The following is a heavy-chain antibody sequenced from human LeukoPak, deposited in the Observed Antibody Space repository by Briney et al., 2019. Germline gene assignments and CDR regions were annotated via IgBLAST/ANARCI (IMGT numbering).Heavy chain of an antibody. CDR3: ARSKTLRFLEWYHQRPFDP. CDR1: GGSISSGGYY. Sequence: SETLSLTCTVSGGSISSGGYYWSWIRQPPGKGLEWIGYIYHSGSTYYNPSLKSRVTISVDTSKNQFSLKLSSVTAADTAVYYCARSKTLRFLEWYHQRPFDPWGQGTLVTVSS. V-gene: IGHV4-30-2*01. D-gene: IGHD3-3*01. J-gene: IGHJ5*02. CDR2: IYHSGST.